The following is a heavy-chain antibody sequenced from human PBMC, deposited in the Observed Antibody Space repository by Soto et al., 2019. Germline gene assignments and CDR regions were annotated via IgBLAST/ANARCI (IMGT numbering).Heavy chain of an antibody. J-gene: IGHJ4*02. Sequence: QVQLQQWGAGLLKPSETLSLTCAVYGGSFSGYYWSWIRQPPGKGLEWIGEINHSGGTTYNPSLKSRVTISVDTSKNQCSLKLSSVTAADTAVYYCARKAIAARRLSPFDYWGQGTLVTVSS. D-gene: IGHD6-6*01. CDR3: ARKAIAARRLSPFDY. V-gene: IGHV4-34*01. CDR1: GGSFSGYY. CDR2: INHSGGT.